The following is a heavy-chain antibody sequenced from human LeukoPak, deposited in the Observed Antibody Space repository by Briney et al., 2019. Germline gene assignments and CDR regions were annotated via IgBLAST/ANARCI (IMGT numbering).Heavy chain of an antibody. CDR1: GFTFSDYY. J-gene: IGHJ4*02. CDR3: ARARYGSGRAFDY. V-gene: IGHV3-11*05. CDR2: ISSSSSYT. Sequence: GGSLRLSCAASGFTFSDYYMSWIRQAPGKGLEWVSYISSSSSYTNCADSVKGRFTISRDNAKNSLYLQMNSLRAEDTAVYYCARARYGSGRAFDYWGQGTLVTVSS. D-gene: IGHD3-10*01.